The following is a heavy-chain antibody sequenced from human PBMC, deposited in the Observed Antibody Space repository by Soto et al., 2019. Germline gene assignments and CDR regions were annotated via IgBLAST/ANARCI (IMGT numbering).Heavy chain of an antibody. J-gene: IGHJ4*02. D-gene: IGHD6-13*01. CDR3: ASSFGVAAAGPFDY. V-gene: IGHV4-31*03. CDR1: GGSISSGGYY. Sequence: QVQLQESGPGLVKPSQTLSLTCTVSGGSISSGGYYWSWIRQHPGKGLEWIGYIYYSGSTYYNPSLKRRFTISVATSEHQFSLKLSSVTAADTAVYYCASSFGVAAAGPFDYWGQGTLVTVSS. CDR2: IYYSGST.